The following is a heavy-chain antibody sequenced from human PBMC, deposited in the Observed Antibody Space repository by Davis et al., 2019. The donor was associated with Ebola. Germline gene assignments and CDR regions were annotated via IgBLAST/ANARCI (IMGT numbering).Heavy chain of an antibody. J-gene: IGHJ4*02. CDR3: AREGHSSGIAPDFDY. D-gene: IGHD3-22*01. V-gene: IGHV3-30-3*01. CDR1: GFSLSNSI. Sequence: GESLKISCAASGFSLSNSIMHWVRQAPGKGLEWVAATSHDENTKMYDDSVKGRFTISRDNSKNTVVLEMSSLRPEDTAVYFCAREGHSSGIAPDFDYWGQGTLVTVSS. CDR2: TSHDENTK.